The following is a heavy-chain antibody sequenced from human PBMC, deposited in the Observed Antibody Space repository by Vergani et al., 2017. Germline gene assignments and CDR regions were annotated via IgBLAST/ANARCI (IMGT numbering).Heavy chain of an antibody. J-gene: IGHJ6*03. CDR1: GFTFSSDW. V-gene: IGHV3-7*01. D-gene: IGHD2-2*01. CDR3: ARGTSCSSTSCYRFGYYYYYYMDV. Sequence: EVQLVESGGGLVQPGGSLRLSCAASGFTFSSDWMSWVRQAPGKGLEWVANIKQDGSEKYYVDSVKGRFTISRDNAKNSLYLQMNSLRAEDTAVYYCARGTSCSSTSCYRFGYYYYYYMDVWGKGTTVTVSS. CDR2: IKQDGSEK.